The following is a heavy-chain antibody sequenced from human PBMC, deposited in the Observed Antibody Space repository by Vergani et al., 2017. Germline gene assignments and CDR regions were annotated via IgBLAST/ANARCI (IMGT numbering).Heavy chain of an antibody. Sequence: QVQLVQSGAEVKKPGSSVKVSCKASGGTFSSYAISWVRQAPGQGLEWMGGIIPIFGTANYAQKFQGRVTITADESTSIAYMELSSLRSEDTAVYYCAREGGGIAVAGQDYWGQGTLVTVSS. CDR2: IIPIFGTA. D-gene: IGHD6-19*01. CDR3: AREGGGIAVAGQDY. V-gene: IGHV1-69*01. CDR1: GGTFSSYA. J-gene: IGHJ4*02.